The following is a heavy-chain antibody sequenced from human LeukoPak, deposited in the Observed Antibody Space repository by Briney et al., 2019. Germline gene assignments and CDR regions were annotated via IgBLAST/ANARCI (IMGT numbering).Heavy chain of an antibody. D-gene: IGHD1-26*01. CDR3: ARPIYSGSYRHAFDI. CDR1: GGSISSSSYY. J-gene: IGHJ3*02. Sequence: SETLSLTCTVSGGSISSSSYYWGWMRQPPGKGLGGIGGFYYSGSTYYNPSLKSRVTISVDTSKNQISLKLSSVTAADTAVYYCARPIYSGSYRHAFDIWGQGTMVTVSS. V-gene: IGHV4-39*01. CDR2: FYYSGST.